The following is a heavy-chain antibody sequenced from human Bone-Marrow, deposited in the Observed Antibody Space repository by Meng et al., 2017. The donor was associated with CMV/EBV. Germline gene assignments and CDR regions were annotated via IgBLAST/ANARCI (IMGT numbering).Heavy chain of an antibody. Sequence: GESLKISCAASGFTFSSYSMNWVRQAPGKGLEWVSSISSSSSYIYYADSVKGRFTISRDNAKNSLYLQMNSLRAEDTAVYYCARTYGDYYFDYWGQGTLVTVYS. CDR2: ISSSSSYI. CDR3: ARTYGDYYFDY. J-gene: IGHJ4*02. V-gene: IGHV3-21*01. D-gene: IGHD4-17*01. CDR1: GFTFSSYS.